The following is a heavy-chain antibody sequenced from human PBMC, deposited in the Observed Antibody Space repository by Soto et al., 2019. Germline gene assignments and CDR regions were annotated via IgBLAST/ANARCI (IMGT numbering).Heavy chain of an antibody. CDR1: GYSFTSYW. CDR3: ARHSENGAVTTFPYYGMDV. D-gene: IGHD4-4*01. CDR2: IYPGDSDT. V-gene: IGHV5-51*01. Sequence: EVQLVQSGAEVKKPGESLKISCKGSGYSFTSYWIGWVRQMPGKGLEWMGIIYPGDSDTRYSPSFQGQVTISADKSISTAYLQWSSLKASDTAMYYCARHSENGAVTTFPYYGMDVWGQGTTVTVSS. J-gene: IGHJ6*02.